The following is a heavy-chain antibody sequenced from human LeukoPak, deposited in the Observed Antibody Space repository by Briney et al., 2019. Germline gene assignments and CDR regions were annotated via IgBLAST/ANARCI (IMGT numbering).Heavy chain of an antibody. V-gene: IGHV4-34*01. CDR2: INHSGST. Sequence: PSETLSLTCAVSGGSFSGYYWSWIRQPPGKGLEWIGEINHSGSTNYNPSLKSRVTVSVDTSKNQFSLKLSSVTAADTAVYYCARSRWIRSYFDYWGQGTLVTVSS. CDR1: GGSFSGYY. CDR3: ARSRWIRSYFDY. J-gene: IGHJ4*02. D-gene: IGHD5-18*01.